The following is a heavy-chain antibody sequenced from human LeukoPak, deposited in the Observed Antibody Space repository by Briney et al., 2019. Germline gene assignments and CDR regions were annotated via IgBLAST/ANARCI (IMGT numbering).Heavy chain of an antibody. D-gene: IGHD3-10*01. J-gene: IGHJ6*02. CDR1: GGTFSSYA. CDR3: ARDRGGYDQYYGMDV. Sequence: SVKVSCKASGGTFSSYAISWVRQAPGQGLEWMGGIIPIFGTADYAQKFQGRVTITADESTSTAYRELSSLRSEDTAVYYCARDRGGYDQYYGMDVWGQGTTVTVSS. V-gene: IGHV1-69*13. CDR2: IIPIFGTA.